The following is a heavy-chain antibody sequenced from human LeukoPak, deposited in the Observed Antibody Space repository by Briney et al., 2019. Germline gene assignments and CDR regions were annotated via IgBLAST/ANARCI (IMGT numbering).Heavy chain of an antibody. Sequence: GGSLRLSCAASGFTFSSYAMSWVRQAPGKGLEWVSAISGSGGSTYYADSVKGRFTIPRDNSKSTLYLQMNSLRAEDTAVYYCAKKRLGYSYGLFEIDYWGQGTLVTVSS. CDR1: GFTFSSYA. V-gene: IGHV3-23*01. CDR2: ISGSGGST. CDR3: AKKRLGYSYGLFEIDY. D-gene: IGHD5-18*01. J-gene: IGHJ4*02.